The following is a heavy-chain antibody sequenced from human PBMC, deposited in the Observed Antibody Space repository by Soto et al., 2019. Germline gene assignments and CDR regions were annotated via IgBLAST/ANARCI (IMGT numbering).Heavy chain of an antibody. CDR2: ISYDGSNK. CDR3: AKDRRDQGSYYYGMDV. J-gene: IGHJ6*02. D-gene: IGHD2-15*01. Sequence: GGSLRLSCAASGFTFSSYGMHWVRQAPGKGLEWVAVISYDGSNKYYADSVKGRFTISRDNSKNTLYLQMNSLRAEDTAVYYCAKDRRDQGSYYYGMDVWGQGTTVTVSS. V-gene: IGHV3-30*18. CDR1: GFTFSSYG.